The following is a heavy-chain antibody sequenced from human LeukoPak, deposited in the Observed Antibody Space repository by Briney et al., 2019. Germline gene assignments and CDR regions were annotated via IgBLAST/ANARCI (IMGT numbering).Heavy chain of an antibody. CDR2: ISGSGNSA. V-gene: IGHV3-23*01. J-gene: IGHJ4*02. Sequence: AGGSLRLSCAASGFTFSNYAMSWVRQTPGEGLEWVSAISGSGNSAYYADSVKGRFTISRDTSKNTLFLQIDSLRAEDTAVYYCAKASGSTGYYYFDSWGQGTLVTVSS. CDR3: AKASGSTGYYYFDS. CDR1: GFTFSNYA. D-gene: IGHD3-22*01.